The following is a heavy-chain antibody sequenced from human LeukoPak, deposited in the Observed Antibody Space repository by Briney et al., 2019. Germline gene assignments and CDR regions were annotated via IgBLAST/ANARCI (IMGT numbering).Heavy chain of an antibody. CDR1: GYSFTSYW. J-gene: IGHJ4*02. CDR3: ARPPGGYCSGGSCYSEYYFDY. D-gene: IGHD2-15*01. CDR2: IYPGDSDT. Sequence: GESLKISCKGSGYSFTSYWIGWVRQMPGKGLEWMGIIYPGDSDTRYSPSFQGQVTISADKSISTAYLQWSSLKASDTAMYYFARPPGGYCSGGSCYSEYYFDYWGQGTLVTVSS. V-gene: IGHV5-51*01.